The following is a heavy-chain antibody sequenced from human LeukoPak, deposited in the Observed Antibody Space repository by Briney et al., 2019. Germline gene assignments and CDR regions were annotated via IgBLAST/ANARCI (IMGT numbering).Heavy chain of an antibody. CDR2: ISGSGGST. V-gene: IGHV3-23*01. CDR1: GFTFDSYA. D-gene: IGHD3-3*01. CDR3: PIRFLEWLPFDY. J-gene: IGHJ4*02. Sequence: GALRLSCAASGFTFDSYAMSWVRQAPGKGLEWVSSISGSGGSTYYADSVKGRFTISRDNSKNTLYLQMKNLRAEDTAVYYCPIRFLEWLPFDYWGQGTLVTVSS.